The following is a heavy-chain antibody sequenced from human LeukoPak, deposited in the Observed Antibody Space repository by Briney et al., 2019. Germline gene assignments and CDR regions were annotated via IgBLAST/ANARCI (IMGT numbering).Heavy chain of an antibody. Sequence: GASVKVSCKASGYTFTGYYIHWVRQAPGQGLEWMGWINPNSGGTNYQGRVTMTRDTSISTAYMELSRLRSDDTAAYYCARVFQKQLSDYWGQGSLVTVSS. D-gene: IGHD6-13*01. V-gene: IGHV1-2*02. CDR2: INPNSGGT. CDR3: ARVFQKQLSDY. J-gene: IGHJ4*02. CDR1: GYTFTGYY.